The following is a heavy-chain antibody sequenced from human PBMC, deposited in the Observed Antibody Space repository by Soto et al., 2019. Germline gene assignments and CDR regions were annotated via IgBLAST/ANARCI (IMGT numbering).Heavy chain of an antibody. J-gene: IGHJ4*01. CDR1: RGSITNTTYY. CDR3: ARHLPASSGWSFFSY. D-gene: IGHD6-19*01. V-gene: IGHV4-39*01. CDR2: IHYSGST. Sequence: PSETLSLTCTVSRGSITNTTYYWGWVRQPPGKRLAWIGSIHYSGSTYYNPSLKSRVAISVDTSKSQFSLRLTSVTAADTAVYYCARHLPASSGWSFFSYWGQGTLVTAPQ.